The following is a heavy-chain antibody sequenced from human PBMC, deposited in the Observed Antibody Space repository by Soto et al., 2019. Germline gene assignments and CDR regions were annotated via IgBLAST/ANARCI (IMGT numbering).Heavy chain of an antibody. CDR2: ISSSSNTI. D-gene: IGHD4-17*01. CDR3: ASGATRNGFDP. Sequence: EVQLVESGGGLVQPGGSLRLSCAASGFTFSSYSMNWVRQAPGKGLEWVSYISSSSNTIYYADSVKGRFTISRDNAKNSLYLQMTSLGAEDTAWYYCASGATRNGFDPWGQGTLVTVSS. V-gene: IGHV3-48*01. J-gene: IGHJ5*02. CDR1: GFTFSSYS.